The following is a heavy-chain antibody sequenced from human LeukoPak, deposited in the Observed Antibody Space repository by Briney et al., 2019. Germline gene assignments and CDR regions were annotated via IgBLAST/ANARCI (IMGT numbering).Heavy chain of an antibody. CDR1: GFTFSSYA. CDR2: ISYDGSNK. CDR3: ARDRSPDYYYYMDV. V-gene: IGHV3-30*04. J-gene: IGHJ6*03. Sequence: GGSLRLSCAASGFTFSSYAMHWVRQAPGKGLEWVAVISYDGSNKYYADSVKGRFTTSRDNSKNTLYLQMNSLRAEDTAVYYCARDRSPDYYYYMDVWGKGTTVTVSS.